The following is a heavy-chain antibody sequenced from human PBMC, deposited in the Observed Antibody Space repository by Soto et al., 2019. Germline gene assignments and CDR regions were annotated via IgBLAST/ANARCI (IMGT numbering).Heavy chain of an antibody. CDR1: GFTFSSYS. CDR2: IKSKTDGGTT. CDR3: TTDPEGYCSGGSCYRYYYYGMDV. D-gene: IGHD2-15*01. J-gene: IGHJ6*02. Sequence: PGGSLRLSCAASGFTFSSYSMNWVRQAPGKGLEWVGRIKSKTDGGTTDYTAPVKGRFTISRDDSKNTLYLQMNSLKTEDTFVYYCTTDPEGYCSGGSCYRYYYYGMDVWGQGTTVTVSS. V-gene: IGHV3-15*07.